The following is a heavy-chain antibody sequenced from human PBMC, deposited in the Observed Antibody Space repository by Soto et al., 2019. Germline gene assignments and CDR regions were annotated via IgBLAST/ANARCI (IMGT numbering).Heavy chain of an antibody. J-gene: IGHJ6*02. D-gene: IGHD5-12*01. CDR3: ARDDHSGYEYYYYGMDV. Sequence: SETLSLTCTVSGGSIRNYYRNWIRQPPGKGLEWIGHSYYSGTTFYNPSLKSRVTISIDTSKNQFSLKLASVTAADTAVYYCARDDHSGYEYYYYGMDVWGQGTTVTVSS. CDR1: GGSIRNYY. CDR2: SYYSGTT. V-gene: IGHV4-59*12.